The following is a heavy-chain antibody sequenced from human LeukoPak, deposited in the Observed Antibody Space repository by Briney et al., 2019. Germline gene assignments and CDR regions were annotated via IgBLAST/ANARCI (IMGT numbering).Heavy chain of an antibody. V-gene: IGHV3-74*01. J-gene: IGHJ4*02. CDR2: INTDGTST. CDR1: GFTFNNYW. Sequence: GGSLRLSCAASGFTFNNYWMHWVRQAPGKALVWVSLINTDGTSTVYADSVKGRFTISRDNAKNSLYLQVNSLRAEDTAVYYCARDGIRAGFYGSGSYYPFDYWGQGTLVTVSS. CDR3: ARDGIRAGFYGSGSYYPFDY. D-gene: IGHD3-10*01.